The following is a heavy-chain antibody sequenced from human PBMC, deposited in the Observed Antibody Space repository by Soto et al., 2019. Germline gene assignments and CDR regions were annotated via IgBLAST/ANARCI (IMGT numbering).Heavy chain of an antibody. J-gene: IGHJ4*02. CDR3: TSRRDWTAVDPLDY. Sequence: GGSLRLSCAASGFTFSDSAMHWVRQASGKGLEWVGRIRNKGNNYATAYTASVKGRFTVSRDDSKNTVYLQMNSLKIDDTAVYYCTSRRDWTAVDPLDYWGLGTLVTVSS. D-gene: IGHD5-18*01. CDR1: GFTFSDSA. V-gene: IGHV3-73*01. CDR2: IRNKGNNYAT.